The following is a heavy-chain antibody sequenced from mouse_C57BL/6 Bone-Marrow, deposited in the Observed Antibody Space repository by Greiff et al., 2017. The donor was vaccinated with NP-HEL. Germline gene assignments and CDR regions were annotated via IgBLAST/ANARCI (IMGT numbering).Heavy chain of an antibody. V-gene: IGHV3-1*01. D-gene: IGHD4-1*02. Sequence: DVKLVESGPGMVKPSQSLSLTCTVTGYSITSGYDWHWIRHFPGNKLEWMGYISYSGSTNYNPSLKSRISITHDTSKNHFFLKLNSVTTEDTATYYCARAPTGGCCSYWYFDVWGTGTTVTVSS. J-gene: IGHJ1*03. CDR1: GYSITSGYD. CDR2: ISYSGST. CDR3: ARAPTGGCCSYWYFDV.